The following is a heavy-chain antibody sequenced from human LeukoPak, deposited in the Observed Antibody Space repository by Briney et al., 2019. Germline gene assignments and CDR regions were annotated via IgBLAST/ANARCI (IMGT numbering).Heavy chain of an antibody. V-gene: IGHV4-59*01. D-gene: IGHD2-15*01. J-gene: IGHJ4*02. CDR1: GDSISSNY. CDR2: IYYSGDT. Sequence: PSETLSLTCSVSGDSISSNYWSWMRQPPGKGLEWIGYIYYSGDTNYNPSLKSRVTMSVDTSKNQFSLNLKSVTAAGTAVYHCARLLAGCPGGRCRAHFDYWGQGTLVTVSP. CDR3: ARLLAGCPGGRCRAHFDY.